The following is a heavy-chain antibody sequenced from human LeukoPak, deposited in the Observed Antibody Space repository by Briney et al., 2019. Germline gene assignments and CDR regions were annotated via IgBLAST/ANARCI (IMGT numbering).Heavy chain of an antibody. D-gene: IGHD3-10*01. CDR3: ARDQGYGSGTYLDH. CDR1: GFTFSTYS. CDR2: TSYDGIKK. Sequence: GGSLRLSCAASGFTFSTYSMHWVRQAPGKGLEWVAVTSYDGIKKYYADSVKGRFTISRDNSRNTLYVEMDSLRAEDTAVYYCARDQGYGSGTYLDHWGQGTLVTVSS. V-gene: IGHV3-30*01. J-gene: IGHJ4*02.